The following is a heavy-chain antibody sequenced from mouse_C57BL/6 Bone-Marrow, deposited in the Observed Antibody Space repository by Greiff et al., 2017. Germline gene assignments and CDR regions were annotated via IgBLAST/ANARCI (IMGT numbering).Heavy chain of an antibody. CDR3: ARRRGFAY. V-gene: IGHV5-6*02. CDR2: ISSGGSYT. CDR1: GFTFSSYG. J-gene: IGHJ3*01. Sequence: EVKLVESGGDLVKPGGSLKLSCAASGFTFSSYGMSWVRQTPDQRLEWVATISSGGSYTYYPDSVKGRFTISRDNAKNTLYLQMSSLKSEDTAMYYCARRRGFAYWGQGTLVTVSA.